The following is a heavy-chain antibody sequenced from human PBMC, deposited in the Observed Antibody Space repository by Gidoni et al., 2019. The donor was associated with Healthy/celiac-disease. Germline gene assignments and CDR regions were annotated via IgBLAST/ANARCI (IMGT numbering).Heavy chain of an antibody. CDR1: GFTFSSYD. CDR2: IGTAGDT. V-gene: IGHV3-13*01. D-gene: IGHD2-2*01. J-gene: IGHJ3*02. Sequence: EVQLVESGGGLVQPGGSLRLSCSASGFTFSSYDMHWVRQATGKGLEWVSAIGTAGDTYYPGSVKGRFTISRENAKNSLYLQMNSLRAGDTAVYYCARGSDCSSTSCYYVDDAFDIWGQGTMVTVSS. CDR3: ARGSDCSSTSCYYVDDAFDI.